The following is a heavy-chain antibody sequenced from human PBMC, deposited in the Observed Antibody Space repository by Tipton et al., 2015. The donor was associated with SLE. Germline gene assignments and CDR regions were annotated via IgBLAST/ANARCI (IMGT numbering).Heavy chain of an antibody. CDR1: GFIFSDNG. CDR2: ITFDGSNK. V-gene: IGHV3-33*03. J-gene: IGHJ3*02. D-gene: IGHD1-26*01. CDR3: ARGILGDPVAFDM. Sequence: SLRLSCAASGFIFSDNGMHWVRQAPGKGLEWAAFITFDGSNKYNADSVKGRFTISRDNAKNTVYLQMNSLTVEDTALYYCARGILGDPVAFDMWGQGTMGIVSS.